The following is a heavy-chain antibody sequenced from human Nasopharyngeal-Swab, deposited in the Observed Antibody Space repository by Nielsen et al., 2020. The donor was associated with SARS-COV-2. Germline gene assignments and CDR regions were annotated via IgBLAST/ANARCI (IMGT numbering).Heavy chain of an antibody. D-gene: IGHD4-17*01. CDR3: AKTDYGDLPYYFDY. V-gene: IGHV3-23*01. CDR1: GFAFSSNA. Sequence: GGSLRLSCAASGFAFSSNAMSWVRQAPGKGLEWVSAISGSGGSTYYADSVKSRFTISRDNSKNTLYLQMNSLRAEDTAVYYCAKTDYGDLPYYFDYWGQGTLVTVSS. J-gene: IGHJ4*02. CDR2: ISGSGGST.